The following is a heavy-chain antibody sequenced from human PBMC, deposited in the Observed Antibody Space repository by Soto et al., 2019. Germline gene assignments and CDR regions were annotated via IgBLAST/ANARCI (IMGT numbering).Heavy chain of an antibody. CDR3: ARHFVAVVIKGWGY. CDR1: GGSIDRSNYY. D-gene: IGHD3-22*01. J-gene: IGHJ4*02. CDR2: TYYNGNA. V-gene: IGHV4-39*01. Sequence: ETLSLTCTVSGGSIDRSNYYWDWIRQPPGKGLEWIGTTYYNGNAYYNPSLKSRVTMSVDTSKNQFSLKLISVTAADTAVYYCARHFVAVVIKGWGYWGQGTLVTVSS.